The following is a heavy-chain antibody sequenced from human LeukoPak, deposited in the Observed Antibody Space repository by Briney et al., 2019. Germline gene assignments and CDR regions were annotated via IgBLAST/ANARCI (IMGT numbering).Heavy chain of an antibody. J-gene: IGHJ4*02. CDR3: AGVYGENLDH. D-gene: IGHD4-17*01. V-gene: IGHV5-51*01. Sequence: GESLKISCKVSGYSFTNYWIGWVRQMPGKGLEWMGIIYPGDSDTKYSPSFQGQVTISVDKSIATAYLQWTSLKASDSAMYYCAGVYGENLDHWGQGTLVTVSS. CDR1: GYSFTNYW. CDR2: IYPGDSDT.